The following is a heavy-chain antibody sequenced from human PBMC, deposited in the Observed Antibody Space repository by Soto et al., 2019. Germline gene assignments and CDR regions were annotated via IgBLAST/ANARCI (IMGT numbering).Heavy chain of an antibody. J-gene: IGHJ4*02. D-gene: IGHD3-3*01. CDR3: ARSRKFNLWSSDY. V-gene: IGHV3-11*01. CDR1: GFTFSDHF. CDR2: ISSSTTTR. Sequence: LVESGGGLVKPGGSLRLSCAASGFTFSDHFMSWVRQAPGKGLEWISYISSSTTTRYYAVSVKSRLTSSRDNAKNSRYLQTNRRRAEDAAVYYCARSRKFNLWSSDYWGQGTLVTVSS.